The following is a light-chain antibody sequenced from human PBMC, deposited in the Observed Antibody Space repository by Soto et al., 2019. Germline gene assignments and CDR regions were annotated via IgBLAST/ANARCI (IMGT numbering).Light chain of an antibody. J-gene: IGKJ1*01. Sequence: EIVLTQSPGTLSLSPGVRATLSCRASQSVSVHLAWYQQKPGQAPRLLLYDASNRATGIPARFSGSGSGTDFTLTISSLEPEDFAVYHCVQRTTWPWTCGQGRKVEIK. CDR2: DAS. CDR3: VQRTTWPWT. V-gene: IGKV3-11*01. CDR1: QSVSVH.